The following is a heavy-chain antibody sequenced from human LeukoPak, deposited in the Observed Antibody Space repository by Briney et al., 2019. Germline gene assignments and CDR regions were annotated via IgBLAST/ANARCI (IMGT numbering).Heavy chain of an antibody. V-gene: IGHV3-7*01. Sequence: SGGSLRLSCAASGFTFSSYWMSWVRQAPGKGLEWVANIKQDGSEKYYVDSVRGRFTISRDNAKNSLYLQMNSLRAEDTAVYYCARDSKIQLCDYWGQGTLVTVSS. CDR3: ARDSKIQLCDY. CDR2: IKQDGSEK. CDR1: GFTFSSYW. D-gene: IGHD5-18*01. J-gene: IGHJ4*02.